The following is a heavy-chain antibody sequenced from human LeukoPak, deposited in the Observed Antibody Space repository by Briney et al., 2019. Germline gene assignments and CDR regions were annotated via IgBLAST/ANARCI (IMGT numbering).Heavy chain of an antibody. V-gene: IGHV3-21*01. CDR1: GFTFSRYS. CDR3: ARDPPLGSCSTISCPHLDY. Sequence: NPGGSLRLSCAASGFTFSRYSMNWVRQAPGKGLEWVSSISSSSSFIYYADSMKGRFTISRDNAKNSLYLQMNSLRAEDTAVYYCARDPPLGSCSTISCPHLDYWGQGTLVTVSS. CDR2: ISSSSSFI. D-gene: IGHD2-2*01. J-gene: IGHJ4*02.